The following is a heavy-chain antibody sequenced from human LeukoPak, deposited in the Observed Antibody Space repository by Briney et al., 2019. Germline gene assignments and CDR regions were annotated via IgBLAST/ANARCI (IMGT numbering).Heavy chain of an antibody. CDR2: MSYDGTNK. Sequence: GRSLRLSCAASGFTFSSYAMHWVRQAPGKGLEWVAVMSYDGTNKYYADSVKGRFTISRDNSKNTLYLQMNNLRAQDTAVYYCARAGGITMIREVKVLNAFDIWGQGTMVTVSS. CDR3: ARAGGITMIREVKVLNAFDI. CDR1: GFTFSSYA. V-gene: IGHV3-30-3*01. D-gene: IGHD3-22*01. J-gene: IGHJ3*02.